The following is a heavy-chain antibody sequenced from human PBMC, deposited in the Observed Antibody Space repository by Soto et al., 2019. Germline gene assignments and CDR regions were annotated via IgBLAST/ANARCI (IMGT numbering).Heavy chain of an antibody. CDR2: ISAYNGNT. D-gene: IGHD2-2*01. V-gene: IGHV1-18*01. CDR1: GYTFTSYG. J-gene: IGHJ6*03. CDR3: ARDLGDIVVVPAASVYYYYMDV. Sequence: ASVKVSCKASGYTFTSYGISWVRQAPGQGLERKGWISAYNGNTNYAQKLQGRVTMTTDTSTSTAYMELRSLRSDDTAVYYCARDLGDIVVVPAASVYYYYMDVWGKGTTVTVSS.